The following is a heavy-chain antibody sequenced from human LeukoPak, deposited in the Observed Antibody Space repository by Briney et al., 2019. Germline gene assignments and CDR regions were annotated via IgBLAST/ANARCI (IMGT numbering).Heavy chain of an antibody. CDR3: ASRGIAAHRGGFDP. J-gene: IGHJ5*02. V-gene: IGHV4-59*02. D-gene: IGHD6-13*01. Sequence: PSETLSLTCTVSGGSVSSYYWTWIRQPPGKGLEWIGSIYYTGSTNYNPSLKSRVTISVDMSKSQFSLKLSSVTAADTAVYYCASRGIAAHRGGFDPWGQGTLVTVSS. CDR2: IYYTGST. CDR1: GGSVSSYY.